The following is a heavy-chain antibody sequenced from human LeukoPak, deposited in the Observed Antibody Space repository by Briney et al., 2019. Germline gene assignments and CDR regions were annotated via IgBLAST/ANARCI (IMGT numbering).Heavy chain of an antibody. J-gene: IGHJ4*02. Sequence: GGSLRLSCAASGFTFSSFSMNWVRQAPGKGLEWVSSISSSSTYIYDADSVKGRFTISRDNAKNSLYLQMNSLRAEDTAVYYCARGSGPSAATTGDYCDYWGQGTLVTVSS. CDR2: ISSSSTYI. CDR3: ARGSGPSAATTGDYCDY. CDR1: GFTFSSFS. V-gene: IGHV3-21*01. D-gene: IGHD1-7*01.